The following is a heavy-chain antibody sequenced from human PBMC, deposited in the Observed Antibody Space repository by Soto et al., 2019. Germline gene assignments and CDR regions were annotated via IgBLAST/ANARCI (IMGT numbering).Heavy chain of an antibody. CDR1: GFIVSRYW. Sequence: GGSLRLSCVASGFIVSRYWMSWVRQAPGKGLEWVANIRQDGSEKFYVDAVKGRFTMSRDEAKNSLYLQMNSLRAEDTAVYYCAKEVLTGTTVWGKGTTVTVSS. CDR3: AKEVLTGTTV. J-gene: IGHJ6*04. CDR2: IRQDGSEK. V-gene: IGHV3-7*01. D-gene: IGHD1-7*01.